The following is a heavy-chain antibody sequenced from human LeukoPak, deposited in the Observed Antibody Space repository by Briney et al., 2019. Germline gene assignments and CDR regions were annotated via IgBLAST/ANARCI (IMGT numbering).Heavy chain of an antibody. V-gene: IGHV5-10-1*01. CDR1: GYSFTSYW. D-gene: IGHD3-10*01. CDR2: IDPSDSYT. Sequence: GESLRISCKGSGYSFTSYWISWVRQMPGKGLEWMGRIDPSDSYTNYSPSFQGHVTISADKSISTAYLQWSSLKASDTAMYYCARRVWPKGYYGSGSYLFANWFDPWGQGTLVTISS. CDR3: ARRVWPKGYYGSGSYLFANWFDP. J-gene: IGHJ5*02.